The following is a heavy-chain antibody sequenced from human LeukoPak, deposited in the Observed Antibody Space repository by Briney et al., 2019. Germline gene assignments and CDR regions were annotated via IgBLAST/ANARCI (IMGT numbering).Heavy chain of an antibody. D-gene: IGHD3-22*01. V-gene: IGHV3-7*03. CDR3: ARRSTMIVVVIAWAFDI. CDR2: IKQDGSEK. CDR1: GFTFSSYW. Sequence: PGGSLRLSCAASGFTFSSYWMSWVRQAPGKGLEWVANIKQDGSEKYYVDSVKGRFTISRDNAKNSLYLQMNSLRAEDTAVYYCARRSTMIVVVIAWAFDIWGQGTMVTVSS. J-gene: IGHJ3*02.